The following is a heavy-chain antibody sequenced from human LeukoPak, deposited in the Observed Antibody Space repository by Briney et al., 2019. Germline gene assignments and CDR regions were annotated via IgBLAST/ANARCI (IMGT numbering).Heavy chain of an antibody. J-gene: IGHJ4*02. CDR2: SRNKANSYTT. V-gene: IGHV3-72*01. CDR1: GFTFSDYY. Sequence: GGSLRLSCAVSGFTFSDYYIDWVRQAPGKGLEWVGRSRNKANSYTTEYAASVKGRFTVSRDDSKNSLYLQINSLRAEDTAVYYCARKGLPDYWGQGTLVTVSS. CDR3: ARKGLPDY.